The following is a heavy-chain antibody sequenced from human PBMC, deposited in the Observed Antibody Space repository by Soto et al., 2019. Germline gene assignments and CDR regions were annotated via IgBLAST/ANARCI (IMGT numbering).Heavy chain of an antibody. D-gene: IGHD3-22*01. CDR3: ATSVLYYSDTTSDY. J-gene: IGHJ4*02. V-gene: IGHV3-48*01. Sequence: EVQLVQSGGGLVQPGGSLRLSCAASGFTFSSYSMNWVRQAPGKGLEWLSYISSSSSTIFYADSVKGRFSVSRDNAKNSLFLQMNSLRAEDTAVYYCATSVLYYSDTTSDYWAQGTLVTVSS. CDR1: GFTFSSYS. CDR2: ISSSSSTI.